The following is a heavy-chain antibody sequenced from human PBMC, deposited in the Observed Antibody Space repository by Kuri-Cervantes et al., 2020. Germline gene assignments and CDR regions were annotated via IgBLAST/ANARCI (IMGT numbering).Heavy chain of an antibody. V-gene: IGHV1-46*01. D-gene: IGHD1-26*01. CDR1: GYTFTSYC. Sequence: ASVKVSCKASGYTFTSYCMHWVRQAPGQGLEWMGIINPSGGSTSYAQKFQGRVTMTRDTSTSTVYMELSSLRSEDTAVYYCARGTGSYLYYYYMDVWGKGTTVTVSS. CDR3: ARGTGSYLYYYYMDV. CDR2: INPSGGST. J-gene: IGHJ6*03.